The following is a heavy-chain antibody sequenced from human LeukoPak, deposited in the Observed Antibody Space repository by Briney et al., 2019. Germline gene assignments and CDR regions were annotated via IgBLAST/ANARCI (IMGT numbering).Heavy chain of an antibody. Sequence: GGSLRLSCAASGFTFSSYWMSWVRQAPGKGLVWVSRINSDGSSTSYADSVKGRFTISRDNAKKTLYLQMNSLRAEDTAVYYCARGAVAGANFDYWGLGTLVTVSS. CDR2: INSDGSST. J-gene: IGHJ4*02. D-gene: IGHD1-26*01. V-gene: IGHV3-74*01. CDR1: GFTFSSYW. CDR3: ARGAVAGANFDY.